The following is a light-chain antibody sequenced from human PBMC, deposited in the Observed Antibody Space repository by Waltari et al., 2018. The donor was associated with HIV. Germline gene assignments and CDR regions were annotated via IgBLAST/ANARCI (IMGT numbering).Light chain of an antibody. J-gene: IGKJ1*01. CDR1: QSVLYTSNNKNH. CDR3: QQYYGDIWT. Sequence: DIVMTQSPDSLPVSLGERSTITCKSLQSVLYTSNNKNHLAWYQHKVGQPPKLLIDWASVRESGVPERFSGSGSGTDFTLTISSLQAEDVAVYYCQQYYGDIWTFGQGTKVEIK. V-gene: IGKV4-1*01. CDR2: WAS.